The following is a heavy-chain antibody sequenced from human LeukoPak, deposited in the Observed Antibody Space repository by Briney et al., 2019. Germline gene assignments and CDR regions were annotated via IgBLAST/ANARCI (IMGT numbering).Heavy chain of an antibody. CDR3: ARGLVGYSYGA. J-gene: IGHJ4*02. CDR2: VNHSGST. CDR1: GGSFSGYY. Sequence: SETLSLTCAVYGGSFSGYYWSWIRQPPGKGLEWIGEVNHSGSTNYNPSLKSRVTISVDTSKNQFSLKLSSVTAADTAVYYCARGLVGYSYGAWGQGTLVTVSS. D-gene: IGHD5-18*01. V-gene: IGHV4-34*01.